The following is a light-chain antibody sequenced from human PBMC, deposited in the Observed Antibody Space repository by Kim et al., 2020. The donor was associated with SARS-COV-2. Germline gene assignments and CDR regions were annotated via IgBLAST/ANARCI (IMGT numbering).Light chain of an antibody. CDR1: QGVSDW. CDR3: QQYNSGSRA. J-gene: IGKJ1*01. Sequence: DIQMTQSPSTLSASVGDRVTITCRASQGVSDWLAWYQQKPGKPPKLLIYKASKLEDGVPSRFSATESGTEFTLTINSLQPDDYATYYCQQYNSGSRAFGQRTKVESK. CDR2: KAS. V-gene: IGKV1-5*03.